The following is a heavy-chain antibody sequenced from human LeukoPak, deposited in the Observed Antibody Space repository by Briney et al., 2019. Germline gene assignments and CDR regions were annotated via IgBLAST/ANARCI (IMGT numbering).Heavy chain of an antibody. CDR1: GGTFSSYA. J-gene: IGHJ4*02. D-gene: IGHD2-2*01. V-gene: IGHV1-69*05. CDR3: VREDAHTYYFDF. Sequence: SVKVSCKASGGTFSSYAISWVRQAPGQGLEWMGGIIPIFGTANYAQKFQGRVTVTRDTSTSTVYMDLSSLSSEDTAVYYCVREDAHTYYFDFWGPGTLVTVSS. CDR2: IIPIFGTA.